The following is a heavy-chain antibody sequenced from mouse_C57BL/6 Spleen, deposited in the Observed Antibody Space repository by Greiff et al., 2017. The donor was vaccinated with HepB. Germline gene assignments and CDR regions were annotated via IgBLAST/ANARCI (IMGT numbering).Heavy chain of an antibody. CDR3: ARSGGDWYFDV. D-gene: IGHD1-1*02. CDR1: GYSFTGYY. CDR2: INPSTGGT. J-gene: IGHJ1*03. Sequence: EVKLQESGPELVKPGASVKISCKASGYSFTGYYMNWVKQSPEKSLEWIGEINPSTGGTTYNQKFKAKATLTVDKSSSTAYMQLKSLTSEDSAVYYCARSGGDWYFDVWGTGTTVTVSS. V-gene: IGHV1-42*01.